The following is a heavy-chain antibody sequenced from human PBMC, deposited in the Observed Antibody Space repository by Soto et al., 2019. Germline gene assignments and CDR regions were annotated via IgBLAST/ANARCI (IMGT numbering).Heavy chain of an antibody. D-gene: IGHD3-22*01. V-gene: IGHV1-69*13. J-gene: IGHJ4*02. CDR1: GGTFSSYA. CDR3: ARVYYYDSSGYYYNY. CDR2: IIPIFGTA. Sequence: ASVKVSCKASGGTFSSYAISWVRQAPGQGLEWMGGIIPIFGTANYAQKFQGRVTITADESTSTAYMELSSLRSEDTAGYYCARVYYYDSSGYYYNYWGQGTLVTVSS.